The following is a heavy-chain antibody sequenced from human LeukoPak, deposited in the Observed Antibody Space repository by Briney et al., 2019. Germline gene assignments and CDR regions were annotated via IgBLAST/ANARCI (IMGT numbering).Heavy chain of an antibody. V-gene: IGHV3-23*01. J-gene: IGHJ4*02. D-gene: IGHD3-22*01. CDR3: AKGHYDGGPYYYFDY. CDR2: IRGSGGST. Sequence: PGGTLRLSCAASGFIFSSYGMSWVRQAPGKGLEWVSGIRGSGGSTTYADSVKGRFTVSRDNSKNTLYLQMSSLRAEDTAVYYCAKGHYDGGPYYYFDYWGQGTLVTVSS. CDR1: GFIFSSYG.